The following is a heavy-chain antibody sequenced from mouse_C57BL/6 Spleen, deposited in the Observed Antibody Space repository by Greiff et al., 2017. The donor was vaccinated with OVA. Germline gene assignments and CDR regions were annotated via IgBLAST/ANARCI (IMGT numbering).Heavy chain of an antibody. CDR1: GYTFTSYW. V-gene: IGHV1-50*01. CDR3: ARPVTSGYFDV. J-gene: IGHJ1*03. Sequence: QSCKASGYTFTSYWMQWVKQRPGQGLEWIGEIDPSDSYTNYNQKFKGKATLTVDTSSSTAYMQLSSLTSEDSAVYYCARPVTSGYFDVWGTGTTVTVSS. CDR2: IDPSDSYT. D-gene: IGHD2-1*01.